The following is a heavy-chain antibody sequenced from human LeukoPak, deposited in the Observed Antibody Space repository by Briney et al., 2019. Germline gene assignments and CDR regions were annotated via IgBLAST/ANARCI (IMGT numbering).Heavy chain of an antibody. D-gene: IGHD3-3*01. CDR1: GFTFDDYA. V-gene: IGHV3-9*01. Sequence: GGSLRLSCAASGFTFDDYAMHWVRQAPGKGLEWVSGISRNSGSIGYADSVKGRFTISRDNAKNSLYLQMNSLRAEDTALYYCAKGRLRFLEWVDYWGQGTLVTVSS. CDR2: ISRNSGSI. CDR3: AKGRLRFLEWVDY. J-gene: IGHJ4*02.